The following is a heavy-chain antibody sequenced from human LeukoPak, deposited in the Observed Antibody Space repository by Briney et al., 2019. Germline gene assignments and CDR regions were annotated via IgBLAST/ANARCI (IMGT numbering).Heavy chain of an antibody. CDR2: INWNGGST. D-gene: IGHD1-26*01. CDR3: ARVQVGATSGNDY. Sequence: GGSLRLSCAASGFTFDDYAMSWVRQAPGKGLECVSGINWNGGSTGYADSVKGRFTISRDNAKNSLYLQMNSLRAEDTAFYYCARVQVGATSGNDYWGQGTLVTVSS. CDR1: GFTFDDYA. J-gene: IGHJ4*02. V-gene: IGHV3-20*04.